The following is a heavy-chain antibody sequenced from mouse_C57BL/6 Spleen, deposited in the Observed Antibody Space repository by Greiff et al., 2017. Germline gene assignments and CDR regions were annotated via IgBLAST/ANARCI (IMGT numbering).Heavy chain of an antibody. J-gene: IGHJ4*01. Sequence: VQLQQPGAELVKPGASVKMSCKASGYTFTSYWITWVKQRPGQGLEWIGDIYPGSGSTNYNEKFKSKATLTVDTSSSTAYMQLSSLTSEDSAVYYCARRRTGTDDYAMDYWGQGTSVTVSS. CDR1: GYTFTSYW. D-gene: IGHD4-1*01. CDR2: IYPGSGST. CDR3: ARRRTGTDDYAMDY. V-gene: IGHV1-55*01.